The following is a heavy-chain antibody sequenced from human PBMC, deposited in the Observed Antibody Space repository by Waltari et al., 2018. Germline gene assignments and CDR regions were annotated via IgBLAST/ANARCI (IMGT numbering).Heavy chain of an antibody. CDR1: GRSFSGYY. CDR3: ARVVRSAAGPYYFDY. Sequence: QVQLQQWGAGLLTPSETLSRTCAVYGRSFSGYYWSWIHPPPGQGLEWIGEINHSGSTNYNPSLKSRVTISVDTSKNQFSLKLSSVTAADTAVYYCARVVRSAAGPYYFDYWGQGTLVTVSS. D-gene: IGHD6-13*01. CDR2: INHSGST. J-gene: IGHJ4*02. V-gene: IGHV4-34*01.